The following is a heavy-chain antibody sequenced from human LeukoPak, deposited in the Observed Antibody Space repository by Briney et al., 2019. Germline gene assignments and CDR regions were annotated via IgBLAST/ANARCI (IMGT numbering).Heavy chain of an antibody. CDR2: ISSSGNTI. V-gene: IGHV3-11*01. CDR3: ARDTTLLWFGESQRAYYMDV. Sequence: PGGSLRLSCAASGFSFSDYYMNWIRQAPGKGLEWVSYISSSGNTIYYADSVKGRFTISRDNAKNSLYLQMNSLRAEDTAVYYCARDTTLLWFGESQRAYYMDVWGKGTTVTISS. J-gene: IGHJ6*03. CDR1: GFSFSDYY. D-gene: IGHD3-10*01.